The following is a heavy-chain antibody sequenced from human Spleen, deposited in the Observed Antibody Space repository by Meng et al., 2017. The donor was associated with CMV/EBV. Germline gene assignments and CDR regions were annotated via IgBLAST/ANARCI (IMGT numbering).Heavy chain of an antibody. V-gene: IGHV3-21*01. CDR2: ISSSSSYI. D-gene: IGHD3-16*01. CDR3: ARGQGGGDYYYYGMDV. CDR1: GFTFSSYS. J-gene: IGHJ6*02. Sequence: GESLKISCAASGFTFSSYSMNWVRQAPGKGLEWVSSISSSSSYIYYADSVKGRFTISRDNAKNSLYLQMNSLRAEDTAVYYCARGQGGGDYYYYGMDVWGQGTTVTVSS.